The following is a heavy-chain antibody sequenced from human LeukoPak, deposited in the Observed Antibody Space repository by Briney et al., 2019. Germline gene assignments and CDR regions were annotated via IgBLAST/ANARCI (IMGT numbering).Heavy chain of an antibody. CDR2: IYYDGSKK. V-gene: IGHV3-30-3*01. D-gene: IGHD5-24*01. J-gene: IGHJ4*02. Sequence: PGGSLRLSCVASGFTFSDYAMHWVRQAPGKGLEWVAVIYYDGSKKHYADSVEGRFTISRDDSKNTLYLHMKSLRVEDTAVYYCARGPDGYNSHFDYWGQGTLVTVSS. CDR3: ARGPDGYNSHFDY. CDR1: GFTFSDYA.